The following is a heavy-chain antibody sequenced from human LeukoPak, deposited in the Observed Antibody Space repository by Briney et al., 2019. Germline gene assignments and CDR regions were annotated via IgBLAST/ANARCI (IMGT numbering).Heavy chain of an antibody. V-gene: IGHV1-69*05. CDR1: GGTFSSYA. CDR2: IIPIFGTA. Sequence: GSSVKVSCKASGGTFSSYAISWVRQAPGQGLEWMGGIIPIFGTANYAQKFQGRVTMTTDTSTSTAYMELRSLRSDDTAVYYCARRYQLPHHRHLDYWGQGTLVTVSS. CDR3: ARRYQLPHHRHLDY. D-gene: IGHD2-2*01. J-gene: IGHJ4*02.